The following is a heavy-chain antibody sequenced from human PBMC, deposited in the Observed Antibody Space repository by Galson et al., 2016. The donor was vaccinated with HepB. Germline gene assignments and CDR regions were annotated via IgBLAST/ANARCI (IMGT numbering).Heavy chain of an antibody. Sequence: SETLSLTCNVSGDSMRTYYWSWIRQSPGGTLEWIGYVFYNGGTVYNSSLKTRVTISVASSKTQFSLTLTSVTAADTALYYCARGPYTSGRRNFDSWGQGTLVTVSS. D-gene: IGHD3-10*01. CDR3: ARGPYTSGRRNFDS. J-gene: IGHJ4*02. CDR2: VFYNGGT. CDR1: GDSMRTYY. V-gene: IGHV4-59*01.